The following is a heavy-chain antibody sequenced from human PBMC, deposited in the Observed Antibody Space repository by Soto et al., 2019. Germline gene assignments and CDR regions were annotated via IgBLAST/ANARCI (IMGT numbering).Heavy chain of an antibody. CDR2: VHYSGST. CDR1: GGSISGYS. V-gene: IGHV4-59*01. J-gene: IGHJ5*02. D-gene: IGHD3-3*01. Sequence: SETLSLTCTVSGGSISGYSWSWIRQSPGKGLEWIGYVHYSGSTNYNPSLKSRVTISVDTSKNQFSLKLSSVTAADTAVYYCARDSTPFTIFGVGPRGWFDPWGQGTLVTVS. CDR3: ARDSTPFTIFGVGPRGWFDP.